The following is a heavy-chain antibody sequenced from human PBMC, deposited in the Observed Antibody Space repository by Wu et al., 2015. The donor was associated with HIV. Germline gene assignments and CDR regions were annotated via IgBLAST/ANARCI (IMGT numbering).Heavy chain of an antibody. D-gene: IGHD5-12*01. CDR3: ARNTDSVATSLYSLGV. CDR1: GDGFTSYA. Sequence: QVQLVQSGAEVKKPGSSVKVTCKASGDGFTSYAVSWVRQAPGQGLEWMGGINPLFGTTKHVEKFQDRLTFSTDEFKSTVYMELSSLRSDDTAVYYCARNTDSVATSLYSLGVCGQGTTVTVS. J-gene: IGHJ6*02. CDR2: INPLFGTT. V-gene: IGHV1-69*05.